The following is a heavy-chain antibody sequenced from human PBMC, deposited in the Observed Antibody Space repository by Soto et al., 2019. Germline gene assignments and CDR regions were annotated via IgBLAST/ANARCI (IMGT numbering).Heavy chain of an antibody. CDR3: AKDALAIFGVTRMSSFFDF. CDR1: GFTFSNYA. D-gene: IGHD3-3*01. CDR2: ISESGDST. J-gene: IGHJ4*01. V-gene: IGHV3-23*01. Sequence: GGSLRLSCAASGFTFSNYAMIWVRQAPGKGLEWVSLISESGDSTNYADSVKGRFTIYRDNSKNTLYLQMNSLRAEDTALYYCAKDALAIFGVTRMSSFFDFWGRGTLVTVSS.